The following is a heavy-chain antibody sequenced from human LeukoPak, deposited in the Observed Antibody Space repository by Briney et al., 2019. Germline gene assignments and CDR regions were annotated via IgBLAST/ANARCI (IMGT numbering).Heavy chain of an antibody. CDR2: IYTSGST. Sequence: PSETLSLTCTVSGGSISYFYWSWIRQPAGKGLEWIGRIYTSGSTNYNPSLKSRVTMSVDTSKNQFSLNLTSVTAADTAVYYCARIAGGLYFYYYYMDVWGKGTTVTVSS. J-gene: IGHJ6*03. D-gene: IGHD3-16*01. V-gene: IGHV4-4*07. CDR3: ARIAGGLYFYYYYMDV. CDR1: GGSISYFY.